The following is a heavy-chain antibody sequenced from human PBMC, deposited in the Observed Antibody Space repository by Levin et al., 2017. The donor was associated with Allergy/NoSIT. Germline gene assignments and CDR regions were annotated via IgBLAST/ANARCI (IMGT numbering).Heavy chain of an antibody. CDR1: GFTFSSYS. J-gene: IGHJ4*02. V-gene: IGHV3-48*02. Sequence: GESLKISCAASGFTFSSYSMNWVRQAPGKGLEWISFITTSGNNMYYADSVKGRFSISRDNAKNSLYLQMNSLRDEDTAVYYCARELLGVVSDYWGQGTLVTVSS. D-gene: IGHD3-3*01. CDR2: ITTSGNNM. CDR3: ARELLGVVSDY.